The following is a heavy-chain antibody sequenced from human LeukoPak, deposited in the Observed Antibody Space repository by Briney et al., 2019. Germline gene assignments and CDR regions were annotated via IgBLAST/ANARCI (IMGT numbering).Heavy chain of an antibody. D-gene: IGHD5-12*01. Sequence: PGGSLGLSCVLSGLTFSDAWMSWVRQAPGKGLEWVGRIRDDRITDYAAPVQGRFSISRDNSKNTFYLQMNSLRTEDTGMYFCTWMATIFTVDYWGQGTLVTVSS. V-gene: IGHV3-15*01. CDR1: GLTFSDAW. J-gene: IGHJ4*02. CDR2: IRDDRIT. CDR3: TWMATIFTVDY.